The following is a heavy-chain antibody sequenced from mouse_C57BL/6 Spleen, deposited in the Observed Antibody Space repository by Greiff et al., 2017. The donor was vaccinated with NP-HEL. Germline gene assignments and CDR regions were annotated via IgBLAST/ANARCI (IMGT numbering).Heavy chain of an antibody. CDR3: AREGDYYGSSYGY. D-gene: IGHD1-1*01. CDR1: GYTFTDYY. CDR2: INPNNGGT. V-gene: IGHV1-26*01. Sequence: EVQLQQSGPELVKPGASVKISCKASGYTFTDYYMNWVKQSHGKSLEWIGDINPNNGGTSYNQKFKGKATLTVDKSSSTAYMELRSLTSEDSAVYYCAREGDYYGSSYGYWGQGTTLTVSS. J-gene: IGHJ2*01.